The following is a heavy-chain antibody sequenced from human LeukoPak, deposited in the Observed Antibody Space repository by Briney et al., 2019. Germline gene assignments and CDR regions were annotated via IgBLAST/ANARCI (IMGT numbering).Heavy chain of an antibody. J-gene: IGHJ6*02. CDR1: GGTFSSYA. CDR2: IIPILGIA. CDR3: ARVPHRARNYYYGMDV. V-gene: IGHV1-69*04. Sequence: SVKVSCKASGGTFSSYAISWVRQAPGQGLEWMGRIIPILGIANYAQKFQGRVTITADKSTSTAYMELSSLRSEDTAVYYCARVPHRARNYYYGMDVWGQGNTVTVSS.